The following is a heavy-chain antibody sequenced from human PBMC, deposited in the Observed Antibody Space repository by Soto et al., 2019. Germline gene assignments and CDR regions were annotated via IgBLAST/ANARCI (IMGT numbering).Heavy chain of an antibody. CDR1: GHTFTSYG. CDR2: ISAYNGNT. D-gene: IGHD2-15*01. Sequence: ASVKVSCKASGHTFTSYGISWVRQAPGQGLEWMGWISAYNGNTNYAQKLQGRVTMTTDTSTSTAYMELRSLRSDDTAVYYCARGGTGYCSGGSCYLGWFDPWGQGTLVTVSS. V-gene: IGHV1-18*01. CDR3: ARGGTGYCSGGSCYLGWFDP. J-gene: IGHJ5*02.